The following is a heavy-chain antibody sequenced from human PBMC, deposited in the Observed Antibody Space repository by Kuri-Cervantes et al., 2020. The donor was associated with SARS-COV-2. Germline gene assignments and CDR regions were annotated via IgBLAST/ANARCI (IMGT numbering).Heavy chain of an antibody. CDR3: ARQYDFWSPAYYYYYYLDV. CDR1: GGSISSHY. V-gene: IGHV4-59*11. CDR2: IYYSGST. D-gene: IGHD3-3*01. J-gene: IGHJ6*03. Sequence: SETLSLTCTVSGGSISSHYWSWIRQPPGKGLEWIGYIYYSGSTNYNPPLKSRVTISVDTSKNQFSLKLSSVTAADTAVYYCARQYDFWSPAYYYYYYLDVWRHGTTVTVSS.